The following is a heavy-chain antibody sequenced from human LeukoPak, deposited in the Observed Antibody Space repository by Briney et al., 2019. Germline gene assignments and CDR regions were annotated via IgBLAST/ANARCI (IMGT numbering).Heavy chain of an antibody. J-gene: IGHJ2*01. Sequence: GGSLRLSCAVSGFDVSQKYMSWVRQAPGKGLECVSILYSGGITVYADSVKGRFTISRDNSKNTLYLQMNSLRAEDTAVYYCAKDGCSSTSCYFNWYFDLWGRGTLVTVSS. CDR1: GFDVSQKY. CDR3: AKDGCSSTSCYFNWYFDL. V-gene: IGHV3-53*05. D-gene: IGHD2-2*01. CDR2: LYSGGIT.